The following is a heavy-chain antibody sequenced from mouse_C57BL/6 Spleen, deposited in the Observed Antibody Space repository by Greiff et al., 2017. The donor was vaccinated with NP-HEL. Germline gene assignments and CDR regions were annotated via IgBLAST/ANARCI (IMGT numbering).Heavy chain of an antibody. V-gene: IGHV1-80*01. J-gene: IGHJ3*01. D-gene: IGHD3-2*02. CDR3: ARQTAQATLFAY. CDR1: GYAFSSYW. CDR2: IYPGDGDT. Sequence: QVQLKQSGAELVKPGASVKISCKASGYAFSSYWMNWVKQRPGKGLEWIGQIYPGDGDTNYNGKFKGKATLTADKSSSTAYMQLSSLTSEDSAVYFCARQTAQATLFAYWGQGTLVTVSA.